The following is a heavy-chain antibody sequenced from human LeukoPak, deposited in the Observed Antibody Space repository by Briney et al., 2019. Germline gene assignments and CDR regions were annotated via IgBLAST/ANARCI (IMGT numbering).Heavy chain of an antibody. D-gene: IGHD5-24*01. J-gene: IGHJ4*02. CDR1: GGSISSSYSY. CDR2: IYYSGST. V-gene: IGHV4-39*07. CDR3: AKSNGVDRNGYNSDYFDY. Sequence: SETLSLTCTVSGGSISSSYSYWGWIRQPPGKGLEWIGNIYYSGSTYYSPSLTSRVTVSVDTSENQFSLKLSSVTAADTAVYYCAKSNGVDRNGYNSDYFDYWGQGTLVTVSS.